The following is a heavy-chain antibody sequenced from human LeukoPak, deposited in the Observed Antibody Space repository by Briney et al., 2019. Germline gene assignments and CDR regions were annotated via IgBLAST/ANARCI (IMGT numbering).Heavy chain of an antibody. CDR1: GFTFSSYW. CDR3: AKDYSSYIDY. V-gene: IGHV3-74*01. D-gene: IGHD2-2*02. Sequence: PGGSLRLSCAGSGFTFSSYWMHWVRQAPGKGLVWVSCIHSDGSTTRYADSVKGRFTISRDNAKNTLYLQMNSLRAEDTAVYYCAKDYSSYIDYWGQGTLVTVSS. CDR2: IHSDGSTT. J-gene: IGHJ4*02.